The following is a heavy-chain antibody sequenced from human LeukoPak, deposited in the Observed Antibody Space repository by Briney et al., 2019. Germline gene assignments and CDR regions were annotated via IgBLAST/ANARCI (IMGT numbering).Heavy chain of an antibody. CDR1: GFTFSSYA. V-gene: IGHV3-23*01. CDR2: ISGSGGST. Sequence: GGSLRLSCAASGFTFSSYAMGWVRQAPGKGLEWVSAISGSGGSTYYADSVKGRFTISRDNSKNTLYLQMNSLRAEDTAVYYCAKAVYSSSWVDYYYYMDVWGKGTTVTVSS. CDR3: AKAVYSSSWVDYYYYMDV. J-gene: IGHJ6*03. D-gene: IGHD6-13*01.